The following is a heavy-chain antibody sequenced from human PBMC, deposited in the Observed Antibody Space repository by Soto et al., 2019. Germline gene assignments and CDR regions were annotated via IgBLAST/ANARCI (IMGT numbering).Heavy chain of an antibody. Sequence: GGSLRLSCAASGFTFSSYGMHWVRQAPGKGLEWVAVIWYDGSNKYYADSVKGRFTISRDNSKNTLYLQMNSLRAEDTAVYYCARDGRNDGDYYYYYMDVWGKGTTVTVSS. CDR1: GFTFSSYG. V-gene: IGHV3-33*01. CDR2: IWYDGSNK. J-gene: IGHJ6*03. CDR3: ARDGRNDGDYYYYYMDV. D-gene: IGHD1-1*01.